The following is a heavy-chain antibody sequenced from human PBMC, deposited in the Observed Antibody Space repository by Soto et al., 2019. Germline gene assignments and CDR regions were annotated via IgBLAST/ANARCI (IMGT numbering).Heavy chain of an antibody. CDR2: IYHTGST. Sequence: SETLSLTCTVSGDSISDFYWTWIRQSPGKGLEWIGYIYHTGSTKYNPSLESRVTFSIDTSKNQFSLKLSSVTAADTAVYYCARAYYDSSGYYYNWFDPWGQGTLVTVSS. J-gene: IGHJ5*02. D-gene: IGHD3-22*01. V-gene: IGHV4-59*12. CDR1: GDSISDFY. CDR3: ARAYYDSSGYYYNWFDP.